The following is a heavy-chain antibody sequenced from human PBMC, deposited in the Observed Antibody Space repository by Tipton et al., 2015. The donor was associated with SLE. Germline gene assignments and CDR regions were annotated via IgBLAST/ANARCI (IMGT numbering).Heavy chain of an antibody. J-gene: IGHJ2*01. V-gene: IGHV4-61*02. CDR3: ARASSGSAQRHWYFDL. CDR2: IYTSGST. D-gene: IGHD6-19*01. CDR1: GGSVNSGTYY. Sequence: LRLSCTVSGGSVNSGTYYWSWIRQPAGKGLEWIGRIYTSGSTNSNPSLKSRVTISVDTSKNQFSLKLTSVTAADTAVYYCARASSGSAQRHWYFDLWGRGTLVTVSS.